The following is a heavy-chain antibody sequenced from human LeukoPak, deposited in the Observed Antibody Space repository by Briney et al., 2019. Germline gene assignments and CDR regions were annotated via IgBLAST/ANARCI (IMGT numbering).Heavy chain of an antibody. V-gene: IGHV1-2*06. J-gene: IGHJ2*01. CDR2: INPNSGGT. Sequence: ASVKVSCKASGYTFTGYYMHWVRQAPGQGLEWMGRINPNSGGTNYAQKFQGRVTMTRDTSISTAYMELSRLRSDDTAVYYCARGDEYYYDSSGYQPFDLWGRGTLVTVSS. CDR1: GYTFTGYY. D-gene: IGHD3-22*01. CDR3: ARGDEYYYDSSGYQPFDL.